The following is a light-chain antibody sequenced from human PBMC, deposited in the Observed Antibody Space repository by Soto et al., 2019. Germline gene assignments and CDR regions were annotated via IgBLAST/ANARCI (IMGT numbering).Light chain of an antibody. J-gene: IGKJ5*01. Sequence: LSQSPGTLSLYPGERATLSCRASQSVSNNYLAWYQQKPGQAPRLLIYGASNRATGVPVRFSGSGSGRDFTLTISSLEPEDFAVYYCQQRSDWPPITFGQGTRLEVK. CDR3: QQRSDWPPIT. V-gene: IGKV3D-20*02. CDR2: GAS. CDR1: QSVSNNY.